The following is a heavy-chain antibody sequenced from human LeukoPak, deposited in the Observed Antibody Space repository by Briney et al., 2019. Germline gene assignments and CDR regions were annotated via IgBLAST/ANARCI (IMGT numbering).Heavy chain of an antibody. V-gene: IGHV3-30*18. D-gene: IGHD2-2*01. CDR2: ISYDGSNK. J-gene: IGHJ4*02. CDR3: AKDVSRYCSSTSCHGPDY. Sequence: VQPGRSLRLSCAASGFTFSSYGMHWVRQAPGKGLESVAVISYDGSNKYYADSVKGRFTISRDNSKNTLYLQMNSLRAEDTAVYYCAKDVSRYCSSTSCHGPDYWGQGTLVTVSS. CDR1: GFTFSSYG.